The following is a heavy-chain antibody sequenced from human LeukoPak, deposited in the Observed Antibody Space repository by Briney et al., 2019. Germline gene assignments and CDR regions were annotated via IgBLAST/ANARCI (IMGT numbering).Heavy chain of an antibody. CDR2: ISAYNGNT. CDR1: GYTFTSYG. CDR3: ARSRVLRYFDWLLVVGGDNDAFDI. V-gene: IGHV1-18*01. J-gene: IGHJ3*02. D-gene: IGHD3-9*01. Sequence: ASAKVSCKASGYTFTSYGISWVRQAPGQGLEWMGWISAYNGNTNYAQKLQGRVTMTTDTSTSTAYMELRSLRSDDTAVYYCARSRVLRYFDWLLVVGGDNDAFDIWGQGTMVTVSS.